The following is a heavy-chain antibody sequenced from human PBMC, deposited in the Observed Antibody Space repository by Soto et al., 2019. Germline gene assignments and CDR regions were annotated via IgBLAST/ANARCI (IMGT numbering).Heavy chain of an antibody. CDR3: ARSLVVVPAAFESYCDYRVDH. CDR1: GGTFSSYA. D-gene: IGHD2-2*01. CDR2: IIPIFGTA. J-gene: IGHJ6*02. V-gene: IGHV1-69*13. Sequence: GASVKVSCKASGGTFSSYAISWVRQAPGQGLEWMGGIIPIFGTANYAQKFQGRVTITADESTSTAYMELSSLRSEDTAVYYCARSLVVVPAAFESYCDYRVDHCGQATTVTVPS.